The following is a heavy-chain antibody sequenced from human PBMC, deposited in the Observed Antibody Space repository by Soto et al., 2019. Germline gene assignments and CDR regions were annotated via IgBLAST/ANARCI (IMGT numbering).Heavy chain of an antibody. CDR3: ARGDYDFWSGYYLDY. Sequence: SETLSLTCTVSGGSISSYYWSWIRQPPGKGLEWIGYIYYSGSTNYNPSLKSRVTISVDTSKNQFSLKLSSVTAADTAVYYCARGDYDFWSGYYLDYWGQGTLVTVSS. J-gene: IGHJ4*02. CDR1: GGSISSYY. CDR2: IYYSGST. V-gene: IGHV4-59*01. D-gene: IGHD3-3*01.